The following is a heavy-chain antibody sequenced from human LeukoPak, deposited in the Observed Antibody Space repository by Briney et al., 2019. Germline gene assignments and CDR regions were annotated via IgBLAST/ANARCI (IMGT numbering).Heavy chain of an antibody. CDR1: GGSSSGYY. CDR2: IDHSGST. V-gene: IGHV4-34*01. J-gene: IGHJ3*02. CDR3: AKSYSGSYRAAFDI. Sequence: SETLSLTCAVYGGSSSGYYWSWIRQPPGKGLEWIGEIDHSGSTNYNPSLKSRVTISVDTSKNQFSLKLSSVTAADTAVYYCAKSYSGSYRAAFDIWGQGTMVTVSS. D-gene: IGHD1-26*01.